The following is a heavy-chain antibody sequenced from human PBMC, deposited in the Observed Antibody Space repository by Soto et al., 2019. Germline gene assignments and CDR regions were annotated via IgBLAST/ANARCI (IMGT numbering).Heavy chain of an antibody. CDR3: ARDSSGPPDY. Sequence: VSLRLSCAASGFIFSSYSMNWVRQAPGKGLEWVSSISSTYIYYADSVKGRFTSSRDNAKNLLYLQMNSLRTEDTAVYYCARDSSGPPDYWGRGTLVTVSS. CDR1: GFIFSSYS. J-gene: IGHJ4*02. V-gene: IGHV3-21*01. CDR2: ISSTYI. D-gene: IGHD6-19*01.